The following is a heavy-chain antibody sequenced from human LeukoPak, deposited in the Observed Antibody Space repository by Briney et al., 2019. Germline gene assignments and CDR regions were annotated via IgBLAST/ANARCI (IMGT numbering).Heavy chain of an antibody. CDR3: ARDRSPYYYYGMDV. CDR2: IYHSGST. Sequence: PSETLSLTCTVSGGSISSYYWSWIRQPPGKGLEWIGYIYHSGSTNYNPSLKSRVTISVDTSKNQFSLKLSSVTAADTAVYYCARDRSPYYYYGMDVWGQGTTATVSS. V-gene: IGHV4-59*12. J-gene: IGHJ6*02. CDR1: GGSISSYY.